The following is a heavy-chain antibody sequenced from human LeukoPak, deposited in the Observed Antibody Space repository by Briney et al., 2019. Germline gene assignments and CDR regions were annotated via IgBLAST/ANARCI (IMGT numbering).Heavy chain of an antibody. V-gene: IGHV1-8*01. CDR1: GYTFTSYD. J-gene: IGHJ4*02. CDR3: ARGLKYSSGWYQVVVGYYVTQMNSKEKYYFDY. Sequence: GASVKVSCKASGYTFTSYDINWVRQATGQGLEWMGWMNPNSGNTGYAQKFQGRVTMTRNTSISTAYMELSSLRSEDTAVYYCARGLKYSSGWYQVVVGYYVTQMNSKEKYYFDYWGQGTLVTVSS. CDR2: MNPNSGNT. D-gene: IGHD6-19*01.